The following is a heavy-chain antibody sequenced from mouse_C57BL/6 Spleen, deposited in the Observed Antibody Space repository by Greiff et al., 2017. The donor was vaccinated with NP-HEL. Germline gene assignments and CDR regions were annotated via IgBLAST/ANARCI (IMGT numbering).Heavy chain of an antibody. CDR1: GYAFSSSW. Sequence: QVQLKESGPELVKPGASVKISCKASGYAFSSSWMNWVKQRPGKGLEWIGRIYPGAGDTNYNGKFKGKATLTADKSSSTAYMQLSSLTSEDSAVYFCARWMAYAMDYWGQGTSVTVSS. D-gene: IGHD2-3*01. J-gene: IGHJ4*01. CDR2: IYPGAGDT. CDR3: ARWMAYAMDY. V-gene: IGHV1-82*01.